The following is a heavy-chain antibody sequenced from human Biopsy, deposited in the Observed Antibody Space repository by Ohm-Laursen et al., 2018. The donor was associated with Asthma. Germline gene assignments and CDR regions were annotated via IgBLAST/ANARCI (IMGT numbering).Heavy chain of an antibody. Sequence: SLRLSCAASGFTFDDYGMSWVRQAPGKGLEWVALMSYDGSIKDYADSVKGRFTISRDNSKNTLYLQMNSLRTEDTAVYYCAKRRGYSGHDNDYWGQGTLVIVSS. CDR3: AKRRGYSGHDNDY. D-gene: IGHD5-12*01. J-gene: IGHJ4*02. V-gene: IGHV3-30*18. CDR1: GFTFDDYG. CDR2: MSYDGSIK.